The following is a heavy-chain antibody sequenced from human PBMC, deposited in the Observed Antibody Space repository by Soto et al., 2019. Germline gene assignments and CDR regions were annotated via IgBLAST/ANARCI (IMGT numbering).Heavy chain of an antibody. J-gene: IGHJ4*02. D-gene: IGHD3-3*01. Sequence: SETLSLTCTVSGGSISSSSYYWGWIRQPPGKGLEWIGSIYYSGSTYYNPSLKSRVTISVDTSKNQFSLKLSSVTAADTAVYYCARHWVLEWLPQSDYWGQGTLVTVSS. CDR2: IYYSGST. CDR3: ARHWVLEWLPQSDY. V-gene: IGHV4-39*01. CDR1: GGSISSSSYY.